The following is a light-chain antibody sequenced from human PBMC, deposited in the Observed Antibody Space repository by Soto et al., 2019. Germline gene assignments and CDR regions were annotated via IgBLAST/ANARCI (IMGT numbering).Light chain of an antibody. Sequence: DIQMTQSPSSVSASVGDRVTITCRASQDINIWLSWYQQKPGKAPKLLIYAASSLQSGVPSRFSGSGSGTDFTLTISSLQPEDFATYYCQQAQRFLTFGPGTTVDIK. J-gene: IGKJ3*01. CDR2: AAS. CDR3: QQAQRFLT. V-gene: IGKV1-12*01. CDR1: QDINIW.